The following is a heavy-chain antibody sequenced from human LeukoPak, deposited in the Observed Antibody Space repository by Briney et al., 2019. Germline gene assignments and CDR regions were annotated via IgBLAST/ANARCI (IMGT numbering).Heavy chain of an antibody. CDR1: GFTFSSNW. CDR2: INEDGSTT. D-gene: IGHD1-26*01. J-gene: IGHJ4*02. CDR3: VRDLGGRSGH. V-gene: IGHV3-74*01. Sequence: GGSLRLSCAASGFTFSSNWMHWVRQAPGKGLVWVSRINEDGSTTNYADSVRGRFTISRDNAKNTLYLQMNSLRAEDTAVYYCVRDLGGRSGHWGQGTLVTVSS.